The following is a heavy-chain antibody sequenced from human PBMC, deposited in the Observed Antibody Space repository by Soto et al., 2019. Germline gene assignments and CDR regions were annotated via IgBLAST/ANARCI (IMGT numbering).Heavy chain of an antibody. CDR3: ARGRNGMDV. CDR1: GDPFINYD. Sequence: QVQLVQSGAEVKKPGASVKVSCKASGDPFINYDIKWVRQATGQGLEWMGWMNPNSGNTGYARKFQGRVTMTRNTSISTAYMELSSLRSEDTAVYYGARGRNGMDVWGQGNTVTVSS. CDR2: MNPNSGNT. J-gene: IGHJ6*02. V-gene: IGHV1-8*01.